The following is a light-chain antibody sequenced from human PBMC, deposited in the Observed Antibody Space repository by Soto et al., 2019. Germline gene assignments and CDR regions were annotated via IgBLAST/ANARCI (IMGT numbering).Light chain of an antibody. Sequence: QSVLTQPASVSGSPVQSLTISCTGTSSEVGGYNYVSWYRQHPGRAPKLMIYDVSNRPSGVSNRFSGSKSGNTASLTISGLQFEDDADLYCSPYTRRSTYVSGTGTKVTV. V-gene: IGLV2-14*01. CDR1: SSEVGGYNY. CDR2: DVS. J-gene: IGLJ1*01. CDR3: SPYTRRSTYV.